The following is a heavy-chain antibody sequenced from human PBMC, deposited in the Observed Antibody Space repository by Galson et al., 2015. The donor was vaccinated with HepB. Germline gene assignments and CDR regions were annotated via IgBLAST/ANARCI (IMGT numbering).Heavy chain of an antibody. J-gene: IGHJ5*02. Sequence: SLRLSCAVSGFSFSDFYMNWIRQAPGKGLEWISYISGSGTTTYYADSLKGRFTVSRDNVKKSLYLQMNSLRAEDTAVYYCAKAAGWFDPLGQGTLVTVSS. CDR1: GFSFSDFY. V-gene: IGHV3-11*01. CDR3: AKAAGWFDP. CDR2: ISGSGTTT.